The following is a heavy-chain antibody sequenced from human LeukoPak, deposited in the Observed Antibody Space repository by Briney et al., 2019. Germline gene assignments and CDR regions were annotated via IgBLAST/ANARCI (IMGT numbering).Heavy chain of an antibody. Sequence: ASVTVSCKASGYTFTGYYMHWVRQAPGQGLEWMGWINPNIGGTNYAHKFQGRVTMTRVTSISTAYMELSRLRSDDTAVYYCARGDIVVVPAASNWFDHWGQGTLVTVSS. CDR2: INPNIGGT. J-gene: IGHJ5*02. CDR3: ARGDIVVVPAASNWFDH. CDR1: GYTFTGYY. V-gene: IGHV1-2*07. D-gene: IGHD2-2*01.